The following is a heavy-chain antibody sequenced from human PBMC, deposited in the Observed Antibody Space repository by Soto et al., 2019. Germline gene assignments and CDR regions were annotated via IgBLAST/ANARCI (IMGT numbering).Heavy chain of an antibody. V-gene: IGHV3-23*01. J-gene: IGHJ3*02. CDR3: ANDKYNSI. CDR2: IGVTGGTA. CDR1: GFTFSSYA. Sequence: GGSLRLSCAASGFTFSSYAMSWVRQAPGKGLEWVSAIGVTGGTANYADSVKGRFTISRDNSKNTLYLQMNSLRAEDTAVYYCANDKYNSIWGQGTMVTVSS. D-gene: IGHD1-20*01.